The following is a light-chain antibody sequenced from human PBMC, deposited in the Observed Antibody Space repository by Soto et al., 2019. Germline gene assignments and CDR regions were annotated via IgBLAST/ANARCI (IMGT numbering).Light chain of an antibody. CDR3: QQFGNSPYT. J-gene: IGKJ2*01. CDR2: GAS. CDR1: QSDSSSY. V-gene: IGKV3-20*01. Sequence: EIVLTQSPGTLSLSPGERATLSCRASQSDSSSYLAWYQQKPGQAPRLLIYGASSRATGIPDRFSGSGSGTDFTLTISRLEPEDFAVYYCQQFGNSPYTFGQGTRLEIK.